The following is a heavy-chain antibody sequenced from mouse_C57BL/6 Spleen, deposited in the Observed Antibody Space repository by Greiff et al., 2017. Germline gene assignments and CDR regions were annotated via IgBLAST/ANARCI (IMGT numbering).Heavy chain of an antibody. CDR1: GYTFTDYE. CDR3: TNYYGSLFAY. V-gene: IGHV1-15*01. D-gene: IGHD1-1*01. J-gene: IGHJ3*01. CDR2: IDPETGGT. Sequence: QVQLQQSGAELVRPGASVTLSCKASGYTFTDYEMHWVKQTPVHGLEWIGAIDPETGGTAYNQKFKGKAILTADNSSSTAYMELRSLTSEDAAVYYCTNYYGSLFAYWGQGTLVTVSA.